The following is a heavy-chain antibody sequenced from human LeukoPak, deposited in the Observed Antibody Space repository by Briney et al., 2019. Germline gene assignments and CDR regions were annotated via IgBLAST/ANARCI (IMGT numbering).Heavy chain of an antibody. J-gene: IGHJ4*02. D-gene: IGHD2-15*01. V-gene: IGHV4-34*01. Sequence: PSETLSLTCAVYGGSFSGYYWSWIRQPPGKGLEWIGEINHSGSTNYSPSLKSRVTISVDTSKNQFSLKLSSVTAADTAVYYCARARPRVGYCSGGSCYHRIYFDYWGQGTLVTVSS. CDR1: GGSFSGYY. CDR3: ARARPRVGYCSGGSCYHRIYFDY. CDR2: INHSGST.